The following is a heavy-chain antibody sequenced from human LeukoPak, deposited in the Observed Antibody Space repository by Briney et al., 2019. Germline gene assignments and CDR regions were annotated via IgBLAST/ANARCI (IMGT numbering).Heavy chain of an antibody. V-gene: IGHV1-2*02. CDR2: IDSNSGGT. CDR1: GYTFTGYY. J-gene: IGHJ4*02. CDR3: AREMNYDDYRTSDY. Sequence: ASVKVSCKSSGYTFTGYYMHWVRQAPGQGFEWMGRIDSNSGGTNYAQNFQGRVTMTRDTSISTVYMELISLRSDDTAVYYCAREMNYDDYRTSDYWGQGTLVTVSS. D-gene: IGHD4-17*01.